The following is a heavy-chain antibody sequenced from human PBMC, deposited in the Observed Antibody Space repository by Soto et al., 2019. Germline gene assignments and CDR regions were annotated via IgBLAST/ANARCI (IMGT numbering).Heavy chain of an antibody. CDR2: ISYDGSNK. J-gene: IGHJ3*02. CDR1: GFTFSSYA. D-gene: IGHD3-10*01. Sequence: HPGGSLRLSCAASGFTFSSYAMHWVRQAPGKGLEWVAVISYDGSNKYYADSVKGRFTISRDNSKNTLYLQMNSLRAEDTAVYYCARDTPFGIRGVEGGDDAFDIWGQGTMVTVSS. V-gene: IGHV3-30-3*01. CDR3: ARDTPFGIRGVEGGDDAFDI.